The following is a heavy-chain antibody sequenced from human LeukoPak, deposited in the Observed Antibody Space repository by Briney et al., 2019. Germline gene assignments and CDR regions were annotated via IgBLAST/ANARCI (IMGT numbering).Heavy chain of an antibody. Sequence: LSLTCTVSGVSISSSNSYWGWIRQAPGKGLEWVSYISSSGSTIYYADSVKGRFTISRDNAKNSLYLQMNSLRAEDTAVYYCARDGTGTGDIWGQGTMVTVSS. J-gene: IGHJ3*02. CDR1: GVSISSSNSY. D-gene: IGHD1-1*01. V-gene: IGHV3-11*04. CDR3: ARDGTGTGDI. CDR2: ISSSGSTI.